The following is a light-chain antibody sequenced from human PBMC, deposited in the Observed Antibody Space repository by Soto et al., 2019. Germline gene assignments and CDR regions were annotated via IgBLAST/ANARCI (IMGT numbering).Light chain of an antibody. CDR1: QSVSNNY. CDR2: GAS. Sequence: EIVLTQSPGTLSLSPGERANLSCRASQSVSNNYLAWYQQKPGQAPRRLIYGASSRATGIPDRFSGSGSGTDFTLTIRRLEPEDFAVDYCQQYSTSPTFGEGTRREIK. J-gene: IGKJ5*01. CDR3: QQYSTSPT. V-gene: IGKV3-20*01.